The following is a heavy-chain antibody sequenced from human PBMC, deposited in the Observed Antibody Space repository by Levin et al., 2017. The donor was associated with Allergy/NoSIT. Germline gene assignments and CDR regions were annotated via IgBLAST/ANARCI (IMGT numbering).Heavy chain of an antibody. J-gene: IGHJ4*02. V-gene: IGHV1-69*13. CDR2: IIPIFGTA. CDR1: GGTFSSYA. Sequence: SVKVSCKASGGTFSSYAISWVRQAPGQGLEWMGGIIPIFGTANYAQKFQGRVTITADESTSTAYMELSSLRSEDTAVYYCARDRLTGAPGQSGYYVDYWGQGTLVTVSS. D-gene: IGHD3-22*01. CDR3: ARDRLTGAPGQSGYYVDY.